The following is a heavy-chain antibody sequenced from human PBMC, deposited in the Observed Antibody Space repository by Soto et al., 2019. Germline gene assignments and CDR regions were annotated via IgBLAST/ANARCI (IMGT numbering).Heavy chain of an antibody. CDR3: VRDSPIGSTYSGYDGIDY. J-gene: IGHJ4*02. Sequence: QVQVVQSGAEVKKPGSSVKVSCKASGGTFSNDIITWVRQAPGQGLEWMGRIIPLLDIANYAQKFQGRVTTNADKSTCTAYMELNSQRSEDTAVYYCVRDSPIGSTYSGYDGIDYWGQGTLVTVSS. CDR1: GGTFSNDI. V-gene: IGHV1-69*08. CDR2: IIPLLDIA. D-gene: IGHD5-12*01.